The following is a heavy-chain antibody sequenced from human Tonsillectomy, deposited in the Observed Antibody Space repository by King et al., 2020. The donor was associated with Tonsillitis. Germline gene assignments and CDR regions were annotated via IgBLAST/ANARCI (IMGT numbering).Heavy chain of an antibody. V-gene: IGHV3-23*04. J-gene: IGHJ4*02. CDR3: AKVDSSDYYYGYFDY. CDR1: GVTFSTYA. D-gene: IGHD3-22*01. CDR2: ISATTGIT. Sequence: VQLVESGGGLVQPGGSLRLSCSASGVTFSTYAMSWVRQAPGKGREWVSAISATTGITYYADSVKGRFTISRDNSKNMLYVQMNSLRAYDTAVYYCAKVDSSDYYYGYFDYWGQGTLVTVSS.